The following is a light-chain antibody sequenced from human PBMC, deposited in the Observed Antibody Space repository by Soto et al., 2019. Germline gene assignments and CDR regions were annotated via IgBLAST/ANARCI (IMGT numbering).Light chain of an antibody. Sequence: DIQLTQSPSSLSASVGDRVSITCRASQSISNSLNWYQQKPGKAPKVLIYAASNLQSGVPARFSGSGSGTDFSLTISSLQPEDFATYYCQQTYSLSRVTFGAGTNVDLK. CDR1: QSISNS. J-gene: IGKJ3*01. V-gene: IGKV1-39*01. CDR3: QQTYSLSRVT. CDR2: AAS.